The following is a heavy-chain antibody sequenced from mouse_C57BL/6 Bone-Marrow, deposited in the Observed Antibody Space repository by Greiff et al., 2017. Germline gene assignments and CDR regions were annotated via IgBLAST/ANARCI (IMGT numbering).Heavy chain of an antibody. J-gene: IGHJ2*01. Sequence: EVKLMESGGGLVKPGGSLTLSCAASGFTFSSYAMSWVRQTPEKRLEWVATISDGGSYTYYPDNVKGRFTISRDNAKNNLYLQMSHLKSEDTAMYYCARYSHFDYWGQGTTLTVSS. CDR2: ISDGGSYT. V-gene: IGHV5-4*03. D-gene: IGHD2-12*01. CDR1: GFTFSSYA. CDR3: ARYSHFDY.